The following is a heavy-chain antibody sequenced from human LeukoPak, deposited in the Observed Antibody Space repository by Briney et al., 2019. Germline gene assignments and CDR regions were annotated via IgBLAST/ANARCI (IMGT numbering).Heavy chain of an antibody. CDR1: GFTFSSYV. CDR3: AKDPRYSGSYPENY. J-gene: IGHJ4*02. V-gene: IGHV3-23*01. CDR2: ISGSGGTT. Sequence: PGGSLRLSCAASGFTFSSYVMTWVRQAPGKGLEWVSSISGSGGTTYYADSVKGRFTISRDNSKSTLYLQMNSLRAEDTAVYYCAKDPRYSGSYPENYWGQGTLVTVSS. D-gene: IGHD1-26*01.